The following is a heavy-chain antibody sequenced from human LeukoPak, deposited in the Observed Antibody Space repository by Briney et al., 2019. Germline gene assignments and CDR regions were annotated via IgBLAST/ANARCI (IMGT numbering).Heavy chain of an antibody. D-gene: IGHD3-10*02. Sequence: HTGGSLRLSCAASGFTFSSYEMNWVRQAPGKGLEWVSYISSSGSTIYYADSVKGRFTISRDNAKDSLYLQMNSLRAEGTAVYYCAELGITMIGGVWGKETTVTISS. V-gene: IGHV3-48*03. J-gene: IGHJ6*04. CDR3: AELGITMIGGV. CDR1: GFTFSSYE. CDR2: ISSSGSTI.